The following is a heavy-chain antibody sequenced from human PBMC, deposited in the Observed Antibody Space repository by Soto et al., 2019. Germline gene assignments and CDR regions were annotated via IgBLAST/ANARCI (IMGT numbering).Heavy chain of an antibody. CDR1: GGSISSYY. V-gene: IGHV4-59*01. J-gene: IGHJ4*02. Sequence: PSETLSLTCTGSGGSISSYYWSWIRQPPGKGLEWIGYIYYSGGTNYNPSLKSRVTISVDTSKNQFSLTLSSVTAADTAVYYCARGVATNEFDSWGQGTLVTAPQ. CDR2: IYYSGGT. CDR3: ARGVATNEFDS. D-gene: IGHD5-12*01.